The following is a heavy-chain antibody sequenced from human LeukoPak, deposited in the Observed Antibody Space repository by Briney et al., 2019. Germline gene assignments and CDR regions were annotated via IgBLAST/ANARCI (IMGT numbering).Heavy chain of an antibody. CDR3: AKDIQLST. D-gene: IGHD5-24*01. J-gene: IGHJ3*01. CDR1: GFTFGSYV. V-gene: IGHV3-23*01. CDR2: IGSSGGST. Sequence: GGSLRLSCAASGFTFGSYVMGWVRQAPGKGLEWVSLIGSSGGSTYYADSVKGRFTISRDNSKNTLSLQMNSLRVEDTAIYYCAKDIQLSTWGLGTMVTVSS.